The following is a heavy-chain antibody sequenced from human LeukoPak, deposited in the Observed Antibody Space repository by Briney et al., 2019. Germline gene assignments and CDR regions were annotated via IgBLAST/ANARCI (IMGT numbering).Heavy chain of an antibody. V-gene: IGHV4-31*03. CDR3: ARSHDSSGFPFDY. D-gene: IGHD3-22*01. Sequence: SETLSLTCTVSSGSISSGVYYWSWIRQYPGEGLEWIGYIHYSGATYSNPSLASRFTISVDTSKNQFSLNLSSVTAADTAVYYCARSHDSSGFPFDYWGQGTPVTVSS. CDR1: SGSISSGVYY. CDR2: IHYSGAT. J-gene: IGHJ4*02.